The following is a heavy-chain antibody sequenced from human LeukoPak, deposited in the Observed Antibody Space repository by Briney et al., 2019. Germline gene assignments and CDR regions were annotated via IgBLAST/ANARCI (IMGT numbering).Heavy chain of an antibody. CDR2: IRSNRNGGTP. V-gene: IGHV3-49*04. Sequence: GGSLRLSCTASGFSFGDHAMSWVRQAPGKGLEWVGFIRSNRNGGTPEYAASVKGRFRISRDDSRSIAYLQMNSLKIEDTAVYYCARGTLIDYAFDYWGQGILVTVSS. D-gene: IGHD3-22*01. CDR3: ARGTLIDYAFDY. J-gene: IGHJ4*02. CDR1: GFSFGDHA.